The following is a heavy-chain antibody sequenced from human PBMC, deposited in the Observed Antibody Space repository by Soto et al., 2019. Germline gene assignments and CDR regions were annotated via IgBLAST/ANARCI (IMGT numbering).Heavy chain of an antibody. Sequence: EVQLLESGGVLVQPGGSLRLSCAASGFTFSSYAMSWVRQAPGKGLEWVSAISGSGESTYYADSVKGRFTISRDNSKNTLYLQMNSLRAEDTALYYGAKVSTMIVSSSINWFDLWGQGTLVTVSS. CDR3: AKVSTMIVSSSINWFDL. J-gene: IGHJ5*02. V-gene: IGHV3-23*01. CDR1: GFTFSSYA. D-gene: IGHD3-22*01. CDR2: ISGSGEST.